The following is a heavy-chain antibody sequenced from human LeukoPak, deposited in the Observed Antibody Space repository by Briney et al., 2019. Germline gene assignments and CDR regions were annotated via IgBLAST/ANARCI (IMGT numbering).Heavy chain of an antibody. CDR3: ARISVRQWLPRGYFDY. D-gene: IGHD6-19*01. J-gene: IGHJ4*02. CDR2: INHSGST. Sequence: PSETLSLTCAVYGGSFSGYYWSWIRRPPGKGLEWIGEINHSGSTNYNPSLKSRVTISVDTSKNQFSLKLSSVTAADTAVYYCARISVRQWLPRGYFDYWGQGTLVTVSS. V-gene: IGHV4-34*01. CDR1: GGSFSGYY.